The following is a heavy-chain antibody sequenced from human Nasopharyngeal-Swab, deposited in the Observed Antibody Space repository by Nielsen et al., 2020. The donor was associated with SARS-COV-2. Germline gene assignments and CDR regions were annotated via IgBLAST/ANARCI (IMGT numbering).Heavy chain of an antibody. Sequence: GGSLRLSCAASGFPFRRYTMHWVRQAPGKGLEWVAVISYDGSNKYYADSVKGRFTISRDISKNTLYLQMNSLRAEDTAVFYCASTPLDSSGYYYAFHYWGRGTLVTVSS. CDR3: ASTPLDSSGYYYAFHY. J-gene: IGHJ4*02. CDR2: ISYDGSNK. CDR1: GFPFRRYT. V-gene: IGHV3-30-3*01. D-gene: IGHD3-22*01.